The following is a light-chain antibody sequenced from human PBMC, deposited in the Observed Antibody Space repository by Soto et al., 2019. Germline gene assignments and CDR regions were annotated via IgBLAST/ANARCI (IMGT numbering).Light chain of an antibody. J-gene: IGKJ4*01. CDR2: DAI. Sequence: IVKTQAPATVSLSPGDRASLSCRARQSFNSIYLAWYQQKTGQAPRLLIYDAINRATGIPARFSGSGSGTDFTLTISSLEPEDFAVYYCQQRHIWPPLTFGGGTKVE. CDR1: QSFNSIY. CDR3: QQRHIWPPLT. V-gene: IGKV3-11*01.